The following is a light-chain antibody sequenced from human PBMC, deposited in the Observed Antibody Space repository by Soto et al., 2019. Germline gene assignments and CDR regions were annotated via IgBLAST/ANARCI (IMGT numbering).Light chain of an antibody. V-gene: IGLV2-11*01. CDR2: DVT. CDR1: SSDVGAYNY. CDR3: CSYAGSSLWV. J-gene: IGLJ3*02. Sequence: QSALTQPRSVSGSPGQSVTISCTGTSSDVGAYNYVSWYQHHPGKAPKLVIYDVTKRPSGVPDRFAGSKSGNTASLTISGLQAEDESDYYCCSYAGSSLWVFGGGTQLTV.